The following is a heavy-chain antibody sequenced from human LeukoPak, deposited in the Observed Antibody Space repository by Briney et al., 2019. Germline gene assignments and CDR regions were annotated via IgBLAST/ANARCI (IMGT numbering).Heavy chain of an antibody. CDR1: GYTFSKYA. CDR3: ARGGGGAVVPAL. Sequence: ASVKVSCKGSGYTFSKYAMNWVRQAPGQGLEWMGWINTKTGDPTYGQGFTGRFVFSLETSVSTAYLQINSLKAEDTAVYYCARGGGGAVVPALWGEGTLITVSS. D-gene: IGHD2-2*01. J-gene: IGHJ4*02. V-gene: IGHV7-4-1*02. CDR2: INTKTGDP.